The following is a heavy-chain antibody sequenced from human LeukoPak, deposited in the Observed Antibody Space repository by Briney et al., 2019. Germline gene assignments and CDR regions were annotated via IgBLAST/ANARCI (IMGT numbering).Heavy chain of an antibody. J-gene: IGHJ6*02. D-gene: IGHD6-13*01. CDR1: GGSISSNY. CDR2: IYYSGST. CDR3: ASAVVYSSYYGMDV. Sequence: SETLSLTCTVSGGSISSNYWSWIRQPPGKGLEWIGYIYYSGSTNYNPSLKSRVTISVDTSKNQFSLKLSSVTAADTAVYYCASAVVYSSYYGMDVWGQGTTVTVSS. V-gene: IGHV4-59*01.